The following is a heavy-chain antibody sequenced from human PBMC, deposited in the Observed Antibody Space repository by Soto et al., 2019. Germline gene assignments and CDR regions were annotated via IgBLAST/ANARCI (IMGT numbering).Heavy chain of an antibody. CDR1: GFTFSNYW. CDR2: IDIDGMST. D-gene: IGHD2-21*01. CDR3: AKRGPIHMEV. V-gene: IGHV3-74*01. J-gene: IGHJ6*03. Sequence: EVQLVESGGGLVQRGGSLRLSCAASGFTFSNYWMNWVRQAPGKGLVWVARIDIDGMSTTYADSVKGRFTVSGDNAKNTLYLQMNLLRVEDTAMYYCAKRGPIHMEVWVKWTSVTVSS.